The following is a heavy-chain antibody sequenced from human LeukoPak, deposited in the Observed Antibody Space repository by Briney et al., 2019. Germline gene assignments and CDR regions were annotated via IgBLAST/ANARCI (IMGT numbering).Heavy chain of an antibody. CDR2: INPSGGST. D-gene: IGHD4-17*01. CDR3: ARDTYYGDYVY. J-gene: IGHJ4*02. CDR1: GYTFTSYY. V-gene: IGHV1-46*01. Sequence: GASVKVSCKASGYTFTSYYMHWLRQPPGQGLEWMGIINPSGGSTSYAQKFQGRVTMTRDTSTSTVYMELSSLRSEDTAVYYCARDTYYGDYVYWGQGTLVTVSS.